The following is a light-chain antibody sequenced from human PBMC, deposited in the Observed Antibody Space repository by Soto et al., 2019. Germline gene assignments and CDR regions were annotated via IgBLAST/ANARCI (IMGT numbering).Light chain of an antibody. CDR3: QQYNDWPPRWT. V-gene: IGKV3-15*01. CDR2: RAS. CDR1: QSVTTN. Sequence: EIVMTQSPATLSVSPGESATLSCRASQSVTTNLAWYQQKPGQAPRLLIYRASPRATGIPARFSGGGSGTEFTLTISSLQSEDFAVYICQQYNDWPPRWTFGQGTKVEIK. J-gene: IGKJ1*01.